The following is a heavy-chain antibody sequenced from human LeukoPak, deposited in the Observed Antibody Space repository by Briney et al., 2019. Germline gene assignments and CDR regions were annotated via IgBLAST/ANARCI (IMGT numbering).Heavy chain of an antibody. CDR2: LSGSGGSR. V-gene: IGHV3-23*01. J-gene: IGHJ4*02. CDR1: GFTFSSYE. Sequence: GGSLRLSCAASGFTFSSYEMNWVRQAPGKGLEWVSALSGSGGSRYYADSVKGRFTISRDNSKNTLYLQMNSLRAEDTAVYYCAKDSSGYSDYFDYWGQGTLVTVSS. D-gene: IGHD3-22*01. CDR3: AKDSSGYSDYFDY.